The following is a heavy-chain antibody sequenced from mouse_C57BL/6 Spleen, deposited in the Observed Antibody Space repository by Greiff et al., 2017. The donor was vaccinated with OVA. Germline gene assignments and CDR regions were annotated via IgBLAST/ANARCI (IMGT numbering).Heavy chain of an antibody. Sequence: QVQLKESGPGLVQPSQSLSITCTVSGFSLTSYGVHWVRQSPGKGLEWLGVIWRGGSTDYNAAFMSRLSITKDNSKSQVFFKMNSLQADDTAIYYCAKNNNYDGAWFAYWGQGTLVTVSA. CDR1: GFSLTSYG. CDR3: AKNNNYDGAWFAY. D-gene: IGHD2-12*01. CDR2: IWRGGST. V-gene: IGHV2-5*01. J-gene: IGHJ3*01.